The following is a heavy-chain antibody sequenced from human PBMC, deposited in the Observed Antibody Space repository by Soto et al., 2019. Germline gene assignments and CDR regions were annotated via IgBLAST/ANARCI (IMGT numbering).Heavy chain of an antibody. CDR1: GGTFSSYA. J-gene: IGHJ4*02. V-gene: IGHV1-69*01. D-gene: IGHD6-13*01. Sequence: QVQLVQSGAEVKKPGSSVKVSCKASGGTFSSYAISWVRQAPGQGLEWMGGIIPIFGTANYAQKFQGRVTITADESTSTADMELSSLRSEDTAVYYGARDPLSAAAGWESDYWGQGTLVTVSS. CDR2: IIPIFGTA. CDR3: ARDPLSAAAGWESDY.